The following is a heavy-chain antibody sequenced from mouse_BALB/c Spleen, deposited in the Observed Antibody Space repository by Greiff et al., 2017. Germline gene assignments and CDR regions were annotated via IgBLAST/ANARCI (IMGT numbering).Heavy chain of an antibody. V-gene: IGHV5-9-4*01. Sequence: EVKVVESGGGLVKPGGSLKLSCAASGFTFSSYAMSWVRQSPEKRLEWVAEISSGGSYTYYPDTVTGRFTISRDNAKNTLYLEMSSLRSEDTAMYYCARAYDYDLDYWGQGTSVTVSS. CDR3: ARAYDYDLDY. CDR2: ISSGGSYT. J-gene: IGHJ4*01. CDR1: GFTFSSYA. D-gene: IGHD2-4*01.